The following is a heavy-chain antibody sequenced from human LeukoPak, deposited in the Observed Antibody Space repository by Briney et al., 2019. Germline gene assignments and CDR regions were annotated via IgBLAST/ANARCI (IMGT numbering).Heavy chain of an antibody. Sequence: SVKVSCKASGGTFSSYTISWVRQAPGQGLEWMGRIIPILGIANYAQKFQGRVTITADKSTSTAYMELSSLRSEDTAVYYCARDPSDYYYDSSGYDYWGQGTLVTASS. CDR1: GGTFSSYT. CDR2: IIPILGIA. V-gene: IGHV1-69*04. CDR3: ARDPSDYYYDSSGYDY. J-gene: IGHJ4*02. D-gene: IGHD3-22*01.